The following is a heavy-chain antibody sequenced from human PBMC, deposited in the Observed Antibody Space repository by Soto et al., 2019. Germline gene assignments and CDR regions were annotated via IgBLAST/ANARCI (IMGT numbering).Heavy chain of an antibody. Sequence: SVKVSCKTSGGTFSSYAISWVRQAPGQGLEWMGGIIPIFGTANYAQKFQGRVTITADESTSTAYMELSSLRSEDTAVYYCARVTQPYYYDSSGGFLYWGQGTLVTVSS. CDR3: ARVTQPYYYDSSGGFLY. CDR1: GGTFSSYA. CDR2: IIPIFGTA. V-gene: IGHV1-69*13. D-gene: IGHD3-22*01. J-gene: IGHJ4*02.